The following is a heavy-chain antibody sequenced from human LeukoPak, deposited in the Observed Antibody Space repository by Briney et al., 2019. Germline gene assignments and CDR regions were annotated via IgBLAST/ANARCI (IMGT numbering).Heavy chain of an antibody. Sequence: GESLKISCKGSGYSFNSYWISWGRQMPGKGLEWMGRIDPSDSYTSYSPSFQGHVTISADKSISTAYLQWSSLKASDTAMYYCARGAALPLNLFDPWGQGTLVTVSS. CDR3: ARGAALPLNLFDP. D-gene: IGHD1-26*01. CDR1: GYSFNSYW. CDR2: IDPSDSYT. J-gene: IGHJ5*02. V-gene: IGHV5-10-1*01.